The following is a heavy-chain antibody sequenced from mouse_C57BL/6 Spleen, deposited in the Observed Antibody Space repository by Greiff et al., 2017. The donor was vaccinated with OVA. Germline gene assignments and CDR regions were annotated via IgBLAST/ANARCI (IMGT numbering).Heavy chain of an antibody. CDR3: ARYYGRGGFDV. CDR2: IYPGDGDT. D-gene: IGHD1-1*01. CDR1: GYAFSSSW. V-gene: IGHV1-82*01. Sequence: ESGPELVKPGASVTISCKASGYAFSSSWMNWVKQRPGKGLEWIGRIYPGDGDTNYNGKFKGKATLTADKSSSTAYMQLSSLTSEDSAVYFCARYYGRGGFDVWGTGTTVTVSS. J-gene: IGHJ1*03.